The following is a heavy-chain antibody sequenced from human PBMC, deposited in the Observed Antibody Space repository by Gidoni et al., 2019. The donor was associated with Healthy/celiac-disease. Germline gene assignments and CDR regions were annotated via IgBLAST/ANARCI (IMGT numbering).Heavy chain of an antibody. D-gene: IGHD6-19*01. J-gene: IGHJ4*02. CDR1: GGSISSRHW. CDR3: ARVREDSSGWYGPYFDY. CDR2: IYHSGSI. V-gene: IGHV4-4*02. Sequence: QVQLQESGPGLVKPSGTLSFTCAVSGGSISSRHWWSWVRQPPGQGLEWSGEIYHSGSINYNPSLKRRVTISVDKSKNQFALKLSSVTAADTAVYYCARVREDSSGWYGPYFDYWGQGTLVTVSS.